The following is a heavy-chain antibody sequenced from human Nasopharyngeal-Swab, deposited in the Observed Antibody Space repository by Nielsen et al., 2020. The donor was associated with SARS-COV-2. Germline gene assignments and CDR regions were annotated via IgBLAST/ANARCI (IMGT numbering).Heavy chain of an antibody. V-gene: IGHV3-15*01. CDR3: ARRISGGYDP. D-gene: IGHD1-26*01. Sequence: WIRQPPGKGLEWVGCIKSKTDGGTTDYAAPVKGRFTISRDDSKNTLYLQMNSLKTEDTAVYYCARRISGGYDPWGQGTLVTVSS. CDR2: IKSKTDGGTT. J-gene: IGHJ5*02.